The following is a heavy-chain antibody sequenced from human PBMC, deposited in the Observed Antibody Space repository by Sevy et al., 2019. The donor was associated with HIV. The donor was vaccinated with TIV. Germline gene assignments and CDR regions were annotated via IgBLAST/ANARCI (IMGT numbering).Heavy chain of an antibody. CDR2: ISGSGGET. CDR1: EFTFRNYA. Sequence: RGSLRLSCAASEFTFRNYAMNWVRQAPGKGLEWVSSISGSGGETYYADSVKGRFTISRDKSKNTLYLQMNSLRVEDTAVYYCAKDMIVVVGEALDVWGQGTMVTVSS. D-gene: IGHD3-22*01. V-gene: IGHV3-23*01. CDR3: AKDMIVVVGEALDV. J-gene: IGHJ3*01.